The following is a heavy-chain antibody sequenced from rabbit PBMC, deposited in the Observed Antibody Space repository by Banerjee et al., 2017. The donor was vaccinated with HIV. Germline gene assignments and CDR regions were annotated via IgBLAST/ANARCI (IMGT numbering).Heavy chain of an antibody. CDR3: ARDRPDNSYYFDL. CDR1: GFDFSSTYY. J-gene: IGHJ4*01. CDR2: ISAGSSGTT. Sequence: QSLEESGGGLVQPEGSLTLTCKASGFDFSSTYYMCWVRQAPGKGLEWIGCISAGSSGTTYYASWAKGRFTISKTSSTTVTLQMPSLTAADTATYFCARDRPDNSYYFDLWGQGTLVTVS. D-gene: IGHD7-1*01. V-gene: IGHV1S40*01.